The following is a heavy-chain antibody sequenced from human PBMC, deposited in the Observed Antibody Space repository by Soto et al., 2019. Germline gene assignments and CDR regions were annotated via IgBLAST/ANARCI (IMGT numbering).Heavy chain of an antibody. CDR3: SKGDNGYDFPYPFEC. CDR2: ISASGGTT. Sequence: QLLESGGDLIQPGGSLRLSCAASGFTFRNYAMNWVRQAPGKGLEWVSSISASGGTTYYADSVKGRFTISRDNSKSPLYLQMNSPRVEDTALYFCSKGDNGYDFPYPFECWGQGTLVAVSS. D-gene: IGHD5-12*01. CDR1: GFTFRNYA. J-gene: IGHJ4*02. V-gene: IGHV3-23*01.